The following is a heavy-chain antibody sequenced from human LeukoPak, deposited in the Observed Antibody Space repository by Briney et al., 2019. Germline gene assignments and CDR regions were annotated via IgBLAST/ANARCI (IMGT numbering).Heavy chain of an antibody. CDR1: GGSISSSSSY. J-gene: IGHJ4*02. CDR3: AKHSGYSSSWLGY. Sequence: PSETPSLTCTVSGGSISSSSSYWAWIRQPPGKGLEWIGSIYDSGSTYFNPSLKSRVTISVDTSRNQFSLNLSSVTAADTAVYFCAKHSGYSSSWLGYWGQGTLVTVSS. D-gene: IGHD6-13*01. CDR2: IYDSGST. V-gene: IGHV4-39*01.